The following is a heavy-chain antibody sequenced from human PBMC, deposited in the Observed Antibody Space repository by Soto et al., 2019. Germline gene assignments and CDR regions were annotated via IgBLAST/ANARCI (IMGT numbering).Heavy chain of an antibody. Sequence: PSETLSLTCAVSGGSITSGNTYSWSWIRQPPGKGLELIGSISHTGSTSYNPSLKSRVSISVDKCKNQFALKLSSVTAADMAVYYCAKAVTPYFGTWFDPWGQGTLVTVSS. CDR3: AKAVTPYFGTWFDP. D-gene: IGHD3-10*01. CDR2: ISHTGST. V-gene: IGHV4-30-2*01. J-gene: IGHJ5*02. CDR1: GGSITSGNTYS.